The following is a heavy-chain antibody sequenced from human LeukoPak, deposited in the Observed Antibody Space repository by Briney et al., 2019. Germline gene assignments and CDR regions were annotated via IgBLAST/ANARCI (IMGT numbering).Heavy chain of an antibody. J-gene: IGHJ4*02. CDR2: IKSKTDGGTT. CDR3: TTVGTLWFGELLSPYYFDY. D-gene: IGHD3-10*01. V-gene: IGHV3-15*01. CDR1: GFTFSNAW. Sequence: GGSLRLSCAASGFTFSNAWMSWVRQAPGKGLEWVGRIKSKTDGGTTDYAAPVKGRFTISRDDSKNTLYLQMNSLKTEDTAVYYCTTVGTLWFGELLSPYYFDYWGQGTLVTVSS.